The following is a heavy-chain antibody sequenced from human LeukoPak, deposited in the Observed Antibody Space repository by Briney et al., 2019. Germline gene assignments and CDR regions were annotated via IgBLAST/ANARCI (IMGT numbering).Heavy chain of an antibody. CDR3: AREYYVPGKLPVEK. CDR1: EFAFSAFS. D-gene: IGHD3-10*02. J-gene: IGHJ4*02. V-gene: IGHV3-64*02. CDR2: ITANGDST. Sequence: GGSLRLSCEVSEFAFSAFSMNWIRQAPGKGLEYVSWITANGDSTHYADSVKGRFTVSRDNSKNRMYLQMGSLREDDTAVYYCAREYYVPGKLPVEKWGQGTLVIVSS.